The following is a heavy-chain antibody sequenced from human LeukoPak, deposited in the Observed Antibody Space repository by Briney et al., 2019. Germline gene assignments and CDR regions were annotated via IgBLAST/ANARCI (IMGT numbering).Heavy chain of an antibody. V-gene: IGHV3-11*03. CDR3: AKTQSKGYYFDY. Sequence: GGSLRLSCAASGFTFSDYYMSWIRLAPGKGLEWVSDISGSGNYTNHADSVKGRFTISRDNANNSLYLQMNSLRADDTAVYYCAKTQSKGYYFDYWGQGTLVTVSS. CDR2: ISGSGNYT. CDR1: GFTFSDYY. J-gene: IGHJ4*02.